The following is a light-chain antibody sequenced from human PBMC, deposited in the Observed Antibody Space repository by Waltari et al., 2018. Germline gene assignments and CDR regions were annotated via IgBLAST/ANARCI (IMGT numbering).Light chain of an antibody. V-gene: IGLV3-21*02. CDR2: DDG. J-gene: IGLJ3*02. CDR3: QVWDRSRDQWV. Sequence: SYVLTQPPSVSVGPGQTAMIPCGGNNIGSQSVHWYRQRPGQAPMLVVYDDGDRPPGIPERFSGSNSGDTATLTISRVEAGDEADYYCQVWDRSRDQWVFGGGTKLTVL. CDR1: NIGSQS.